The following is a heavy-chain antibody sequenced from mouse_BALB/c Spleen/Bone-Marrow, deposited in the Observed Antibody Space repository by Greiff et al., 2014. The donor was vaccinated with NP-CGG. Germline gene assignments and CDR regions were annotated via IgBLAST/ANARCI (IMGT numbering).Heavy chain of an antibody. CDR3: TREGIYFGYDVPMDY. CDR1: GYKFTDYE. D-gene: IGHD2-2*01. CDR2: TDPETGGT. V-gene: IGHV1-15*01. J-gene: IGHJ4*01. Sequence: QVHVKQSGAELVRPGASVTLSCKASGYKFTDYEMHWVKQTPVHGLEWIGSTDPETGGTAYNQNFKGKATLTADRSSTTAYMELCSLTSEDSAVYYCTREGIYFGYDVPMDYWGQGTSVTVSS.